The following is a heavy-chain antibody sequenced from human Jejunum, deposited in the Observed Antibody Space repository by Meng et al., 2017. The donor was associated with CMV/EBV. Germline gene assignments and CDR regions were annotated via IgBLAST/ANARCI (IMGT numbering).Heavy chain of an antibody. CDR1: ASIRNLHW. D-gene: IGHD2-2*02. V-gene: IGHV4-4*02. J-gene: IGHJ4*02. CDR2: VSPTEST. Sequence: ASIRNLHWWSWVRQPPGKGLEWIGEVSPTESTNYNPSLKSRVTISGDRSKNQFYLKVNSVTAADTAVYYCARSRCTRTSCYTGTFDYWGQGTLVTVSS. CDR3: ARSRCTRTSCYTGTFDY.